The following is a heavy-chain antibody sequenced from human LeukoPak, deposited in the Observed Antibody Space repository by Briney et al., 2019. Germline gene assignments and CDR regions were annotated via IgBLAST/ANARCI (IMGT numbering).Heavy chain of an antibody. J-gene: IGHJ4*02. Sequence: PSETLSLTCTVSGGSISSSNYYWGWIRQPPGKGLEWIGEINHSGSTNYNPSLKSRVTISVDTSKNQFSLKLSSVTAADTAVYYCARGHWYYDFWSGYYQEEEEGYFDYWGQGTLVTVSS. CDR1: GGSISSSNYY. V-gene: IGHV4-39*07. CDR3: ARGHWYYDFWSGYYQEEEEGYFDY. CDR2: INHSGST. D-gene: IGHD3-3*01.